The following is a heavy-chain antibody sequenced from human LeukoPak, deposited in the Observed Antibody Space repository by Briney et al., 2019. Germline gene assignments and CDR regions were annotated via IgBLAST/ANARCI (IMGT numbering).Heavy chain of an antibody. CDR2: IHTSGTT. J-gene: IGHJ4*02. CDR3: ARTPSIAAAGIFDY. Sequence: SQTLSLTCSVSGDSFSSGNYYWSWIRQPAGKGLEWIGRIHTSGTTNYNPSLKSRVTISVDTSNNQFSLKLNSVTAADTAVYYCARTPSIAAAGIFDYWGQGILVTVSS. CDR1: GDSFSSGNYY. D-gene: IGHD6-13*01. V-gene: IGHV4-61*02.